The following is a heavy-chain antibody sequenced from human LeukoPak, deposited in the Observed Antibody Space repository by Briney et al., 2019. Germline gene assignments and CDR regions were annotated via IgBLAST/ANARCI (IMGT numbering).Heavy chain of an antibody. D-gene: IGHD3-22*01. CDR1: GGSFSGYY. CDR3: AREGSGSSGYYSFDY. CDR2: IYYSGST. V-gene: IGHV4-59*01. Sequence: SETLSLTCAVYGGSFSGYYWSWIRQPPGKGLEWIGYIYYSGSTNYNPSLKSRVTISVDTSKNQFSLKLSSVTAADTAVYYCAREGSGSSGYYSFDYWGQGTLVTVSS. J-gene: IGHJ4*02.